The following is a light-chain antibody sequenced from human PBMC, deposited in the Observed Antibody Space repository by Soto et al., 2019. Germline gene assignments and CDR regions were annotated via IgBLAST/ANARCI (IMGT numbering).Light chain of an antibody. J-gene: IGLJ3*02. CDR2: DIN. V-gene: IGLV1-51*01. CDR1: KSNIGSNY. CDR3: GSWDINLRAVV. Sequence: QSVLTQPPSVSAAPGQTVTIACSGTKSNIGSNYISWYQQLPGTAPKLVIYDINKRPSGIVDRFSGSKSGTSAALGITGLQTEDEAYYFCGSWDINLRAVVFGGGTKLTVL.